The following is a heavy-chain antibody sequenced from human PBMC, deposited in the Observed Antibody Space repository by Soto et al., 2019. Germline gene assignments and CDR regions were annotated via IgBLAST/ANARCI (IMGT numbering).Heavy chain of an antibody. CDR1: GFTFNNFW. V-gene: IGHV3-7*01. J-gene: IGHJ4*02. Sequence: GGSLRLSCAASGFTFNNFWMTWVRQAPGKGLEWVASIRQDGGEKYYVDSVKGRFTISRDNTKNSLFLQMNSPRAEDTGVYYCARERRGSSGSYYFDSWGQGTLVTVSS. D-gene: IGHD6-19*01. CDR2: IRQDGGEK. CDR3: ARERRGSSGSYYFDS.